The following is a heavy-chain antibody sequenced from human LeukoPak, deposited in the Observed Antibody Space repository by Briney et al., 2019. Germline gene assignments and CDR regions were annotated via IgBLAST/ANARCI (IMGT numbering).Heavy chain of an antibody. Sequence: GASVKVSCKASGGTFCSYAISWVRQAPGQGLEWMGRIIPILGIANYAQKFQGRVTITADKSTSTAYMELSSLRSEDTAVYYCAVTAYYYDSSGYPDAFDIWGQGTIVTVSS. V-gene: IGHV1-69*04. D-gene: IGHD3-22*01. CDR2: IIPILGIA. CDR3: AVTAYYYDSSGYPDAFDI. CDR1: GGTFCSYA. J-gene: IGHJ3*02.